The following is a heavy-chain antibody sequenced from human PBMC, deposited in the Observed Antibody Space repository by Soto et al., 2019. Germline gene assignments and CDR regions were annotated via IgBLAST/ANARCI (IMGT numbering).Heavy chain of an antibody. D-gene: IGHD6-13*01. V-gene: IGHV4-39*01. CDR2: IYGTGNT. CDR3: RSSSRYSTDV. Sequence: QLQLQESGPGLVKPSETLSLSCTVSGGSITSSFYWGWIRQPPGKGLEWRGSIYGTGNTYYNPSLKGRVTISADTSKNQFSLNLISVTAADTAVYYCRSSSRYSTDVWGQGATVTVSS. J-gene: IGHJ6*02. CDR1: GGSITSSFY.